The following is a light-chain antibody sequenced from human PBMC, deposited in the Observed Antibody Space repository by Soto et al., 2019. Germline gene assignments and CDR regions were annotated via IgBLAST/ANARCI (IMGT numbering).Light chain of an antibody. CDR1: SSDVGGYNY. Sequence: QSVLTQPASVSGSPGQSIAISCTGTSSDVGGYNYVSWYQHHPGKAPKLMIYDVSNRPSGVSNRFSGSKSGNTASLTISGLQAEEEADYYCSSYTTSSTPLYVFGTGTKLTVL. V-gene: IGLV2-14*03. CDR2: DVS. CDR3: SSYTTSSTPLYV. J-gene: IGLJ1*01.